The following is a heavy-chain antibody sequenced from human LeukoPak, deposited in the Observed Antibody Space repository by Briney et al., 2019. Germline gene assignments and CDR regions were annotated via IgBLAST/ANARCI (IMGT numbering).Heavy chain of an antibody. D-gene: IGHD1-14*01. CDR1: GYTFTAYY. Sequence: ASVKVSCKASGYTFTAYYVHWVRQAPGQGLEWMGWITPNSGGTKYAQKFQGRVTITRDTSISTAYMELRSLRSEDTAVYYCAKHDRTTFDYWGQGTLVTVSS. CDR2: ITPNSGGT. J-gene: IGHJ4*02. V-gene: IGHV1-2*02. CDR3: AKHDRTTFDY.